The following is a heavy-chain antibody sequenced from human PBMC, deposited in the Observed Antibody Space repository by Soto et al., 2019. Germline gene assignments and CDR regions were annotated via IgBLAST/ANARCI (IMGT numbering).Heavy chain of an antibody. J-gene: IGHJ2*01. D-gene: IGHD1-1*01. CDR1: GYAISSGYY. Sequence: RSLTCAVSGYAISSGYYWGWIRQPPGKGLEWIGSIHHSGSTYYNPSLKSRVTISVDKSKNQFSLRLSSVTAADTAVYYCARALVLTGIQGWYFDLWGRGTLVTVSS. CDR3: ARALVLTGIQGWYFDL. V-gene: IGHV4-38-2*01. CDR2: IHHSGST.